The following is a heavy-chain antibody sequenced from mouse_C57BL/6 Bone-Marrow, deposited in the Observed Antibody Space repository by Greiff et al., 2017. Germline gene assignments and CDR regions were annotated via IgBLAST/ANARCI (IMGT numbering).Heavy chain of an antibody. CDR3: VRDPVVGRYFDV. Sequence: EVQGVESGGGLVQPKGSLKLSCAASGFTFNTYAMHWVRQAPGKGLEWVARIRSKSSNYATYYADSVKDRFTISRDDSQSMLYLQMNNLKTEDTAMYYCVRDPVVGRYFDVWGTGTTVTVSS. CDR1: GFTFNTYA. CDR2: IRSKSSNYAT. V-gene: IGHV10-3*01. J-gene: IGHJ1*03. D-gene: IGHD1-1*01.